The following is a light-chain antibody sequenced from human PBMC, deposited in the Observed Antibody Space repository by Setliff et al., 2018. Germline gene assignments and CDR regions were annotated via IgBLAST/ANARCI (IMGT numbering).Light chain of an antibody. CDR2: DVS. Sequence: QSALTQPASVSGSPGQSITISCTGTSSDIGGYNYVSWCQQHPGKAPKLMIYDVSRRPSGVSNRFSGSKSGNTASLTISGLQAEDEADYYCISYTNSSTYVVFGGGTKVTVL. J-gene: IGLJ2*01. CDR1: SSDIGGYNY. V-gene: IGLV2-14*03. CDR3: ISYTNSSTYVV.